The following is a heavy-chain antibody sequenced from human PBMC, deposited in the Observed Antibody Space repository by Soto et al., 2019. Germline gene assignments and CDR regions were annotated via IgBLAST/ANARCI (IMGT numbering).Heavy chain of an antibody. V-gene: IGHV4-59*01. CDR3: ARYSKRGYSGYDKLHY. Sequence: KGLEWIGYIYYSGSTNYNPSLKSRVTISVDTSKNQFSLKLTSVTAADTAVYYCARYSKRGYSGYDKLHYPAQGSLVTV. J-gene: IGHJ4*02. D-gene: IGHD5-12*01. CDR2: IYYSGST.